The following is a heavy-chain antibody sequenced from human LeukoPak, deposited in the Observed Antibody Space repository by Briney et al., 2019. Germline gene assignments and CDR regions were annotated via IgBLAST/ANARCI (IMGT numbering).Heavy chain of an antibody. V-gene: IGHV4-61*02. CDR2: IYTSGST. J-gene: IGHJ4*02. CDR1: GGSIGSGSYY. D-gene: IGHD3-3*01. CDR3: ASSKEYDFWSGQSLHYFDY. Sequence: PSQTLSLTCTVSGGSIGSGSYYWSWIRQPAGKGLEWIGRIYTSGSTNYNPSLKSRVTISVDTSKNQFSLKLSSVTAADTAVYYCASSKEYDFWSGQSLHYFDYWGQGTLVTVSS.